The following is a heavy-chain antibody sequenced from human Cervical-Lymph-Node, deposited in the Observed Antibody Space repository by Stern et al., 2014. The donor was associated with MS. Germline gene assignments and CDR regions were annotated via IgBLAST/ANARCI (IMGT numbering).Heavy chain of an antibody. CDR3: ASTDSGWDKPFHFYGMDV. Sequence: VQLVESGAEVKKPGSSVKVSCQASGGTFNRYAFSWVRQAPGQGLEWMGGLIPIAGKTAAALKFQARGPLTADEATAAAYMELRSLRSDDTAVFDCASTDSGWDKPFHFYGMDVWGQGTTVTVSS. J-gene: IGHJ6*02. CDR1: GGTFNRYA. V-gene: IGHV1-69*01. CDR2: LIPIAGKT. D-gene: IGHD6-19*01.